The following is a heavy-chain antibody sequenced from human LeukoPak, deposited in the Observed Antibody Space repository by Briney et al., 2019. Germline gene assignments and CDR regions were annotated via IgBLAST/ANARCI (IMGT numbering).Heavy chain of an antibody. D-gene: IGHD4-17*01. Sequence: SETLSLTCTVSGGSISSGDYQWSWLRPPPGKGLEWIGYIYYSGSAYYNPSLKSRLTISADTSKNQFSLKLSSVTAADTAVYYCARAGPAYYGDYFDYWGQGTLVTVSS. CDR2: IYYSGSA. J-gene: IGHJ4*02. CDR3: ARAGPAYYGDYFDY. V-gene: IGHV4-30-4*08. CDR1: GGSISSGDYQ.